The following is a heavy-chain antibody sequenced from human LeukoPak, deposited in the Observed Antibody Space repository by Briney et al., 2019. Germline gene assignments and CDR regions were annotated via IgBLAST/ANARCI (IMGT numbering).Heavy chain of an antibody. J-gene: IGHJ4*02. CDR1: GYTFTSYG. CDR2: ISAYNGNT. D-gene: IGHD3-10*01. CDR3: ARNSWYGSGSYFSDY. Sequence: ASVKVSCKASGYTFTSYGISWVRQAPGQGLEWMGWISAYNGNTNYAQKLQGRVTMTTDTSTSTAYMELRSLRSDDTAVYYCARNSWYGSGSYFSDYWGQGTLVTVSS. V-gene: IGHV1-18*01.